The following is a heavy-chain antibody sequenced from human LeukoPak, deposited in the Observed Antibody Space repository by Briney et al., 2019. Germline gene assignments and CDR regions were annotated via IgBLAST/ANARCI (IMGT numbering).Heavy chain of an antibody. V-gene: IGHV3-33*01. CDR3: ARDLGYTYFVY. J-gene: IGHJ4*02. CDR2: IWYDGSNK. CDR1: GFTFSSYG. D-gene: IGHD6-13*01. Sequence: GRSLRLSCAASGFTFSSYGMHWVRQAPGKGLEWVAVIWYDGSNKYYADSVKGRFTISRDNSKNTLYLQMNSLRAEDTAVYYCARDLGYTYFVYWGQGTLVTVSS.